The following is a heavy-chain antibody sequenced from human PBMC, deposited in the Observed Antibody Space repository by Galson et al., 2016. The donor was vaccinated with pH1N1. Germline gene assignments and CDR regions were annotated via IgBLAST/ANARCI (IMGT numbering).Heavy chain of an antibody. CDR1: GGSISTYY. D-gene: IGHD2-8*01. J-gene: IGHJ6*02. CDR3: AREYIVLGEGWSYGLDV. CDR2: IFASGNT. Sequence: ETLSLTCTVSGGSISTYYWSWIRQPAGKGLEWIGRIFASGNTIYNPSLKSRVTMSVDTSKNQFSLKLNSVTAADTAVYYCAREYIVLGEGWSYGLDVWGQGTTVTVSS. V-gene: IGHV4-4*07.